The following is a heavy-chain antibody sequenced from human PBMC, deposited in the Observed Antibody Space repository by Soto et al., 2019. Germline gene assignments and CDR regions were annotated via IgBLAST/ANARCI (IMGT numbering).Heavy chain of an antibody. V-gene: IGHV3-7*01. Sequence: EVQLVESGGGLVQPGGSLRLSCAASGFTFSSYWMSWVRQAPGKGLEWVANIKQDGSEKYYVDSVKGRFTISRDNAKNSLYLQTNSLSAEDTAVYYCARVRTPFKYYFDYWGQGTLVTVSS. CDR3: ARVRTPFKYYFDY. CDR1: GFTFSSYW. J-gene: IGHJ4*02. CDR2: IKQDGSEK.